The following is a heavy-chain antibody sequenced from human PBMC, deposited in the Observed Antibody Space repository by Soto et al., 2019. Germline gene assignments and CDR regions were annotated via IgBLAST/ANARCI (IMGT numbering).Heavy chain of an antibody. CDR1: GFTFSTYA. CDR2: ISGSGGSI. V-gene: IGHV3-23*01. D-gene: IGHD1-1*01. J-gene: IGHJ6*02. CDR3: VQGYWKGEV. Sequence: EVQLLESGGGLVQPGGSLRLSCAASGFTFSTYAMNWVRQAPGNGLEWVSAISGSGGSIHYADSVKGRFTISRDNSKNPLYLQMNSLRDEDTAVYHCVQGYWKGEVWGQGTTVTVSS.